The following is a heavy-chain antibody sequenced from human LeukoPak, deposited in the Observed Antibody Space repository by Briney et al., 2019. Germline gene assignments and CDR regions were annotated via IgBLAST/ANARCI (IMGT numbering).Heavy chain of an antibody. V-gene: IGHV3-66*01. J-gene: IGHJ2*01. Sequence: PGGSLRLSCAASGXTVSSNYMSWVRQAPGKGLEWVSVIYSGGNTYYADSVKGRFTISRDNSKNTLYLHMNSLRAEDTAVYYCARPWTIFGERYFDLWGRGTLVTVSS. CDR3: ARPWTIFGERYFDL. D-gene: IGHD3-3*01. CDR1: GXTVSSNY. CDR2: IYSGGNT.